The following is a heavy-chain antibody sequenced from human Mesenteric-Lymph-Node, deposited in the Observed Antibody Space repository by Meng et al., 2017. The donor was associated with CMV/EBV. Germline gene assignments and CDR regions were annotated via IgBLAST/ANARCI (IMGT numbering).Heavy chain of an antibody. Sequence: SGDTFTSYAMNWVRQAPGQGLEWMGWINTNTGNPTYAQGFTGRFVFSLDTSVSTAYLQISSLKAEDTAVYYCARAYSSSWYSGYTDYWGQGTLVTVSS. CDR3: ARAYSSSWYSGYTDY. CDR1: GDTFTSYA. D-gene: IGHD6-13*01. J-gene: IGHJ4*02. CDR2: INTNTGNP. V-gene: IGHV7-4-1*02.